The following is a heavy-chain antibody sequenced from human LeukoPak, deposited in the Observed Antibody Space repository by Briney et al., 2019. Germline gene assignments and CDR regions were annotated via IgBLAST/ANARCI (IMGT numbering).Heavy chain of an antibody. D-gene: IGHD6-19*01. CDR2: IYYSGST. CDR1: GGSISSYY. CDR3: ARSYSSGWYDPYYFDY. J-gene: IGHJ4*02. V-gene: IGHV4-59*01. Sequence: SETLSLTCTVSGGSISSYYWSWIRQPPGKGLEWIGYIYYSGSTNYNPSLKSRVTISVDTSKNQFSLKLSSVTAADTAVYYCARSYSSGWYDPYYFDYWGQGTLVTVSS.